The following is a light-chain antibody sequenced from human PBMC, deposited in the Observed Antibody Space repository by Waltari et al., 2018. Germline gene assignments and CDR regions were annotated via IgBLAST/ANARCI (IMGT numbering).Light chain of an antibody. CDR1: SSNIGAGYD. CDR2: GNT. J-gene: IGLJ2*01. Sequence: QSGLTQPPSVSGAPGQRVTISCTGSSSNIGAGYDVHWYQLLPGTAPKLLISGNTNRPSGVPDRFFGSKSGTSASLAITGLQAEDEGDYYCQSYDNSLSVSLFGGGTKLTVL. V-gene: IGLV1-40*01. CDR3: QSYDNSLSVSL.